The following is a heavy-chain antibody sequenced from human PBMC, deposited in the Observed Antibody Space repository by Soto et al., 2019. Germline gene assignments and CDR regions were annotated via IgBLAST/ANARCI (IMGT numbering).Heavy chain of an antibody. D-gene: IGHD2-15*01. V-gene: IGHV4-34*01. CDR1: GGSFSGYY. Sequence: PSETLSLTCAVYGGSFSGYYWSWIRQPPGKGLEWIGEINHSGSTNYNPSLKSRVTISVDTSKNQFSLKLSSVTAADTAVYYCARGRYCSGGSCYRAEYFQHWGQGTLVTVSS. CDR2: INHSGST. CDR3: ARGRYCSGGSCYRAEYFQH. J-gene: IGHJ1*01.